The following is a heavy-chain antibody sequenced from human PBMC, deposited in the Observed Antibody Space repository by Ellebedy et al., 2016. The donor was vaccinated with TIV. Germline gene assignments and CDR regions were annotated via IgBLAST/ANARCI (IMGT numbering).Heavy chain of an antibody. V-gene: IGHV4-59*04. J-gene: IGHJ4*02. D-gene: IGHD3-9*01. CDR2: IYNDGRT. Sequence: AETLSLTXTVSGGSFSSYYWSWIRQSPGRGLEWIGNIYNDGRTYYKSSLQSRATISADTSKNQFSLKLNSVTGADTSVYYCASLRTTPTGWIPWDYWGQGALVTVSS. CDR1: GGSFSSYY. CDR3: ASLRTTPTGWIPWDY.